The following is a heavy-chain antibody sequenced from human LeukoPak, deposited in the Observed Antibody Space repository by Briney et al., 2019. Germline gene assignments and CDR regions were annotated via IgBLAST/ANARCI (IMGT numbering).Heavy chain of an antibody. CDR1: AFSFGSNW. Sequence: GSLRLSCAASAFSFGSNWMNWVRHPPGKELEGVAAIKQAGTQKIYVDSVKGRFTISRDNANNSLFLQINSLIIEEPAVYYCARDLGTYGAYWGQGNLVTVSS. CDR2: IKQAGTQK. CDR3: ARDLGTYGAY. J-gene: IGHJ4*02. V-gene: IGHV3-7*03. D-gene: IGHD4/OR15-4a*01.